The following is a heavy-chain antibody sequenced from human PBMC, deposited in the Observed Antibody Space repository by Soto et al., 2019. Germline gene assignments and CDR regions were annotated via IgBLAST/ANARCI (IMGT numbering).Heavy chain of an antibody. V-gene: IGHV4-34*01. CDR2: INSSGST. D-gene: IGHD3-10*01. CDR3: ARIRARFSRSAFDI. CDR1: AGSFTTYY. Sequence: QVQLQQWGAGLLKPSETLSLTCAVYAGSFTTYYWSWIRQPPGKGLEWIGEINSSGSTNYNPSLKSRLTISVDTSKNQFSLRLTSVTAADTAVYYCARIRARFSRSAFDIWAQGTMVTVSS. J-gene: IGHJ3*02.